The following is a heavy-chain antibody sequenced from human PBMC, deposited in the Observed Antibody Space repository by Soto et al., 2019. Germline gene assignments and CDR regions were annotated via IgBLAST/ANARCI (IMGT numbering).Heavy chain of an antibody. CDR2: ISSSGVST. Sequence: EVQLLESGGGLVQPGGSLRLSCAASGFTFNSYAMSWVRQAPGKGLEWVSGISSSGVSTFYADSVKGRFTISRDNSKNTLLLQMNGLRAEDTAVYYCARGGLSVLYIDYWGQGTLVTVSP. J-gene: IGHJ4*02. CDR1: GFTFNSYA. D-gene: IGHD2-8*02. CDR3: ARGGLSVLYIDY. V-gene: IGHV3-23*01.